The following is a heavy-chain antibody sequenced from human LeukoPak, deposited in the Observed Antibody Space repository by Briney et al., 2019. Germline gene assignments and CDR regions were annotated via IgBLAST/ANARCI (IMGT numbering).Heavy chain of an antibody. V-gene: IGHV4-59*01. CDR3: ARRRNYYGSGSYYNVPLDHNWFDP. J-gene: IGHJ5*02. CDR1: GGSISSYY. D-gene: IGHD3-10*01. CDR2: IYYSGST. Sequence: RSETLSLTCTVSGGSISSYYWSWIRQPPGKGLEWIGYIYYSGSTNYNPSLKSRVTISVDTSKNQFSLKLSSVTAADTAVHYCARRRNYYGSGSYYNVPLDHNWFDPWGQGTLVTVSS.